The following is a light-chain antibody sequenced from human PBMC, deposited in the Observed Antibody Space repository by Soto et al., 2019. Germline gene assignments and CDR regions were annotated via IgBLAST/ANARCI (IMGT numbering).Light chain of an antibody. CDR2: RNN. CDR1: SSNIGSNY. V-gene: IGLV1-47*01. J-gene: IGLJ3*02. Sequence: QSVLTQPPSASGTPGQRVTISCSGSSSNIGSNYVYWYQQLPGTAPKLLIYRNNQRPSGVPDRFSGSKSGTSASLAISGLLPEDEADYYCAAWDDSLSGRVFGGGTKLTVL. CDR3: AAWDDSLSGRV.